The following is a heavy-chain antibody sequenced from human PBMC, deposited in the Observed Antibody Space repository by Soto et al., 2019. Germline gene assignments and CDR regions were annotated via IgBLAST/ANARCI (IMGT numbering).Heavy chain of an antibody. V-gene: IGHV1-3*01. Sequence: ASVKVSCKASGYAFTSYAMHWVRQAPGQRLEWRGGFDPGDGNTIYAQKFQGRVTMTGDTSTSTAYIELSSLKFEDTAVYYCATPYLNHYTMVRGAHDYWGQGTLVTVSS. CDR1: GYAFTSYA. CDR3: ATPYLNHYTMVRGAHDY. D-gene: IGHD3-10*01. CDR2: FDPGDGNT. J-gene: IGHJ4*02.